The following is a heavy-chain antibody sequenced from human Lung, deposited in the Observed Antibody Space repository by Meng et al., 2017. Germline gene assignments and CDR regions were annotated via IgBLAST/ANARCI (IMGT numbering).Heavy chain of an antibody. V-gene: IGHV4-34*01. CDR2: INHSGST. D-gene: IGHD4-11*01. J-gene: IGHJ4*02. Sequence: QGRLRRWGAGLLTPSAPLSLTWVVPGGSLSDYYWSWIRQPPGKGLEWIGEINHSGSTNYNPSLESRATISVDTSQNNLSLKLSSVTAADSAVYYCARGPTTMAHDFDYWGQGTLVTVSS. CDR3: ARGPTTMAHDFDY. CDR1: GGSLSDYY.